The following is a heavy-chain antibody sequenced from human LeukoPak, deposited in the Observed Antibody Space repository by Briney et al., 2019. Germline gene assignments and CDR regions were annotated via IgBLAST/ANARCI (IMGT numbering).Heavy chain of an antibody. CDR1: GFTFTDYY. CDR3: ARAQWLAIDY. D-gene: IGHD3-22*01. J-gene: IGHJ4*02. CDR2: ISSGSGTI. V-gene: IGHV3-11*01. Sequence: PGGSLRLSCAACGFTFTDYYMSWVRQAPGKGLEWISYISSGSGTIYYADSVKGRFTISRDNAKDSLFLQMNSLRAEDTAIYYCARAQWLAIDYWGQGTLVTVSS.